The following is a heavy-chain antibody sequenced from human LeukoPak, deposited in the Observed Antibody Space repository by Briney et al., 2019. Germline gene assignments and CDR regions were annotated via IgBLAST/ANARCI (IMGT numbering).Heavy chain of an antibody. V-gene: IGHV1-18*01. Sequence: ASVKVSCKASGYTFTSYGISWVRQAPGQGLEWMGWISAYNGNTNYAQKFQGRVTITADESTSTAYMELSSLRSEDTAVYYCATYYYDSSGGYWGQGTLVTVSS. CDR3: ATYYYDSSGGY. CDR2: ISAYNGNT. J-gene: IGHJ4*02. CDR1: GYTFTSYG. D-gene: IGHD3-22*01.